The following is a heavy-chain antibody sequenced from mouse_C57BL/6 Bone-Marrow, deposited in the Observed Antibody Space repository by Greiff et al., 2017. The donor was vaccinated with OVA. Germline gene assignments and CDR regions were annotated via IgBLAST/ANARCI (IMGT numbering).Heavy chain of an antibody. Sequence: QVQLQQPGAELVRPGSSVKLSCKASGYTFTSYWMHWVKQRPIQGLEWIGNIDPSDSETHYNQKFKDKATLTVDKSSSTAYMQLSSLTSEDSAVYYCARYRDGSPLDYWGQGTTLTVSS. J-gene: IGHJ2*01. V-gene: IGHV1-52*01. CDR1: GYTFTSYW. CDR2: IDPSDSET. CDR3: ARYRDGSPLDY. D-gene: IGHD3-3*01.